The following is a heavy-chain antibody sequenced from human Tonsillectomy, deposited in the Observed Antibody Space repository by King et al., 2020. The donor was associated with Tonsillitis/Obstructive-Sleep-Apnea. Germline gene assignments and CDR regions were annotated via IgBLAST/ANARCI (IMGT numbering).Heavy chain of an antibody. CDR1: GGSISSSSYY. V-gene: IGHV4-39*01. Sequence: LQLQESGPGLVKPSETLSLTCTVSGGSISSSSYYWGWIRQSPGKGLEWIGTIYYSGSTYYNPSLKSRVIMSVDTSKNLFSLKLSSVTAADTAVYYCVRHEGLVRGTKYMDVWGKGTTVTVSS. D-gene: IGHD1-26*01. J-gene: IGHJ6*03. CDR3: VRHEGLVRGTKYMDV. CDR2: IYYSGST.